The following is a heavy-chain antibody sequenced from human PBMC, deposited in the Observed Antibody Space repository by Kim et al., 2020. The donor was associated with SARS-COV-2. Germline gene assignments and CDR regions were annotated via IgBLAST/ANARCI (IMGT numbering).Heavy chain of an antibody. CDR2: IWYDGSNK. J-gene: IGHJ4*01. D-gene: IGHD5-18*01. Sequence: GGSLRLSCAASGFTFSSYAMHWVHQAPGKGLEWVAVIWYDGSNKYYADSVKGRFTISRDNSKNTLYLQMNSLRAEDTAVYYCAKGRGYSYGSYYFDYWG. CDR3: AKGRGYSYGSYYFDY. CDR1: GFTFSSYA. V-gene: IGHV3-33*06.